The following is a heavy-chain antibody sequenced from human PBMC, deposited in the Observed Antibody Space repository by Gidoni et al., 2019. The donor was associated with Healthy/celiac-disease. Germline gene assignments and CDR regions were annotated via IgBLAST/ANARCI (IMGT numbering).Heavy chain of an antibody. CDR2: INHSGST. CDR3: ARRQAGYAYYYYYMDV. D-gene: IGHD1-1*01. Sequence: QVQLQQWGAGLLTPSETLSLTCAVYVGSFSGYYWSWIRQPPGKGLEWIGEINHSGSTNYHPSLKSRVTRSVDTSKNHFYLKMSSVTAADTAVYYCARRQAGYAYYYYYMDVWGKGTTVTVSS. J-gene: IGHJ6*03. CDR1: VGSFSGYY. V-gene: IGHV4-34*01.